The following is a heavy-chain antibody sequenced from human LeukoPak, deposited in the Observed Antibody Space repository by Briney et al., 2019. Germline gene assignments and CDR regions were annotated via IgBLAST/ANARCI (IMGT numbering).Heavy chain of an antibody. J-gene: IGHJ3*02. V-gene: IGHV3-23*01. CDR1: EFTFSNYA. Sequence: GGSLRLSCAASEFTFSNYAMSWVRQAPGKGLEWVSVISDSGGSTYYADSVKGRFTISRDNSKSTLYLQMNSLRAEDTAVYYCARAWYCSGGSCYSAGAFDIWGQGTMVTVSS. CDR2: ISDSGGST. CDR3: ARAWYCSGGSCYSAGAFDI. D-gene: IGHD2-15*01.